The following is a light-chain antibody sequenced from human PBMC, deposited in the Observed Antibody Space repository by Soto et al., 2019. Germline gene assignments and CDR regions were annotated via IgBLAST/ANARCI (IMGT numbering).Light chain of an antibody. J-gene: IGKJ3*01. CDR3: LQYNKWPPPFT. CDR2: GAS. V-gene: IGKV3-15*01. CDR1: QSVSSN. Sequence: EIVMTQSPATLSVSPGERATLSCRASQSVSSNLAWYQQKPGQAPRLLIYGASTRTTGIPARFSGSGSGTEFTLTISSLQSEDSAVYYCLQYNKWPPPFTFGPGTKVDIK.